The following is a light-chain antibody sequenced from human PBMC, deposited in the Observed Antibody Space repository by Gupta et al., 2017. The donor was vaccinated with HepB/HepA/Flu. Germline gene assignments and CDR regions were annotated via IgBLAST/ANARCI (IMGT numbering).Light chain of an antibody. Sequence: QSALTPPASVSGSPGQSITISCTGTSDDVGGFDYVSWFQQLPGKAPKLLIYDAYNRPSGISNRFSGSKSGNTASLTISGLQAEDEADYYCNSFSNVFPRVFGGGTKLTVL. CDR1: SDDVGGFDY. J-gene: IGLJ3*02. CDR2: DAY. CDR3: NSFSNVFPRV. V-gene: IGLV2-14*03.